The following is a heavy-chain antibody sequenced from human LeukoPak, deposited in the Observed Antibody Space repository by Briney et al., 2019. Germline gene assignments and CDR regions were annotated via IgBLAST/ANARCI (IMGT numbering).Heavy chain of an antibody. D-gene: IGHD3-10*01. V-gene: IGHV3-74*01. J-gene: IGHJ4*02. CDR2: INSDGSST. CDR3: ARGYLVRGAFGY. Sequence: GGSLRLSCAASGFTFSSYWMHWVRQAPGKGLVWVSRINSDGSSTSYADSVKGRFTISRDNAKNTLYLQMNSLRAEDTAVYYCARGYLVRGAFGYWGQGTLVTVSS. CDR1: GFTFSSYW.